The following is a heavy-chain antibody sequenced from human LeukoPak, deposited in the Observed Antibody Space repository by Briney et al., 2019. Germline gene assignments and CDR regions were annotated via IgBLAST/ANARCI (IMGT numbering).Heavy chain of an antibody. CDR1: GYTFTSYD. J-gene: IGHJ4*02. Sequence: ASVKVSCKASGYTFTSYDINWVRQATGQGLEWMGWMNPNSGNTGYAQKFQGRVTMTRNTSISTAYMELSSLRSEDTAVYYCATSRSGWYQVDLDYWGQGTLVTVSS. CDR2: MNPNSGNT. V-gene: IGHV1-8*01. D-gene: IGHD6-19*01. CDR3: ATSRSGWYQVDLDY.